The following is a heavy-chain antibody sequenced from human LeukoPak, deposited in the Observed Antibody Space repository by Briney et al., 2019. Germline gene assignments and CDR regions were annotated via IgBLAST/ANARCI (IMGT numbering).Heavy chain of an antibody. D-gene: IGHD2-15*01. J-gene: IGHJ4*02. CDR2: IKQDGSDK. V-gene: IGHV3-7*05. CDR1: GFTFSSYW. CDR3: ARSLGYCSAGSCFPFDY. Sequence: GGSLRLSCAASGFTFSSYWMSWVRQAPGKGLEWVANIKQDGSDKYYVDSVKGRFTISRDNAKNSLYLQMNSLRAEDTAVYYCARSLGYCSAGSCFPFDYWGQGTLVTVSP.